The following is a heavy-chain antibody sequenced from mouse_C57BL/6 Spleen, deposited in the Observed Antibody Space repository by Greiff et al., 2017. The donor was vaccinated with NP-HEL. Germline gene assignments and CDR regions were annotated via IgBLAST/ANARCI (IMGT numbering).Heavy chain of an antibody. D-gene: IGHD1-1*01. J-gene: IGHJ2*01. Sequence: VKLMESGPGLVAPSQSLSITCTVSGFSLTSYAISWVRQPPGKGLEWLGVIWTGGGTNYNSAPKSRLSISTDNSKSQVFLKMNNLHTDDTARYYCARNSHYYGSSYFDYWGQGTTLTVSS. V-gene: IGHV2-9-1*01. CDR3: ARNSHYYGSSYFDY. CDR2: IWTGGGT. CDR1: GFSLTSYA.